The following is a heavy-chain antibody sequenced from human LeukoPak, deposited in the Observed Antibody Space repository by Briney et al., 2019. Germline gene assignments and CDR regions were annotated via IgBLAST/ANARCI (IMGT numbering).Heavy chain of an antibody. D-gene: IGHD4-17*01. CDR1: GFTFSSYS. CDR2: ISYSSSTI. J-gene: IGHJ5*02. V-gene: IGHV3-48*04. CDR3: TRTTVTINAFDP. Sequence: GGSLRLSCAASGFTFSSYSMNWARQAPGKGLEWVSYISYSSSTIYYADSVKGRFTISRDNAKNSLYLQMNSLRVEDTAVYYCTRTTVTINAFDPWGQGTLVTVSS.